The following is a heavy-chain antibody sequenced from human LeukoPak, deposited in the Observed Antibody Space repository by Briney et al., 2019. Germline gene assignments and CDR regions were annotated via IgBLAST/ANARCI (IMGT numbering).Heavy chain of an antibody. V-gene: IGHV3-33*01. Sequence: PGRSLRLSCAASGFTFSSYGMHWVRQAPGKGLEWVAVIWYEGSNKYYADSVKGRFTISRDNSKNTLYLQMNSLRAEDTAVYYCARDPGDYYGSGSSDAFDIWGQGTMVTVSS. D-gene: IGHD3-10*01. CDR1: GFTFSSYG. CDR3: ARDPGDYYGSGSSDAFDI. CDR2: IWYEGSNK. J-gene: IGHJ3*02.